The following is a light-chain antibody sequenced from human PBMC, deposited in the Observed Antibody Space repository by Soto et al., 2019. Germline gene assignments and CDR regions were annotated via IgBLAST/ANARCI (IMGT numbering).Light chain of an antibody. CDR1: TGAVGDNNY. V-gene: IGLV2-14*01. Sequence: QSALTQPASVSGSPEQSIPIPWTGTTGAVGDNNYFSWYQHHPGKAPNVMIYEVRNRPSGVSNRFSGSKSGNTASLTISGLQAEDEADYYCSSYRSISTWVFGGGTQLTVL. CDR3: SSYRSISTWV. J-gene: IGLJ3*02. CDR2: EVR.